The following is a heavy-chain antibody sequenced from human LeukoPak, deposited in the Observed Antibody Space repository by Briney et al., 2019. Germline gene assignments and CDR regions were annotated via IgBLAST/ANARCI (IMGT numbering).Heavy chain of an antibody. CDR1: GFTISSNY. Sequence: PGGSLRLSCAASGFTISSNYMSWVRQAPGKGLEWVSVIYAGDSTYYADSVKGRFTISRDNSKNTLYLQMNSLRAEDTAVYYCARVPSSGWYIDYWGQGTLVTVSS. CDR3: ARVPSSGWYIDY. CDR2: IYAGDST. D-gene: IGHD6-19*01. V-gene: IGHV3-53*01. J-gene: IGHJ4*02.